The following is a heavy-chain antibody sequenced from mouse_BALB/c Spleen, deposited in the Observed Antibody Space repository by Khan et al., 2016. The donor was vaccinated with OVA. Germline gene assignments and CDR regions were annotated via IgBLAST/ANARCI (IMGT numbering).Heavy chain of an antibody. D-gene: IGHD2-3*01. CDR2: IWSDGST. V-gene: IGHV2-6-1*01. Sequence: VELVESGPGLVAPSQSLSITCTISGFSLTSYGVHWVRQPPGKGLEWLVVIWSDGSTTYNSALNSRLSISKDNSKSQVFLKMNSLQTDDTAMYDCARHDGYAHYYAMDYWGQGTSVTVSS. CDR3: ARHDGYAHYYAMDY. J-gene: IGHJ4*01. CDR1: GFSLTSYG.